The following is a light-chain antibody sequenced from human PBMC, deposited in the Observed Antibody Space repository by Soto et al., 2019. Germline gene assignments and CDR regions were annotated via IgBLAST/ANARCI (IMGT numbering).Light chain of an antibody. Sequence: QSVLTQPRSVSGSPGQSVAISCTGTSSDVGGYNYVSWYQQHPGKAPKLMIYDVTKRPSGVPDRFSASKSGNTASLTISGLQADDEADYYCCSYAGSSSYVFGTGTKVTVL. CDR2: DVT. CDR1: SSDVGGYNY. CDR3: CSYAGSSSYV. V-gene: IGLV2-11*01. J-gene: IGLJ1*01.